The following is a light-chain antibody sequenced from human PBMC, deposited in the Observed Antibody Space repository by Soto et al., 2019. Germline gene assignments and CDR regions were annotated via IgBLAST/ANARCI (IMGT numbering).Light chain of an antibody. CDR1: QSLLHRSGYNY. CDR2: LGS. J-gene: IGKJ4*01. V-gene: IGKV2-28*01. CDR3: MQALQFPLT. Sequence: DIVMTQSPLSLPVTPGEPASISCRSSQSLLHRSGYNYLTWYLQKPGQSPQLLIYLGSSRASGVPDRFSGSGSGTDFTLKISRVEAEDVGVYYCMQALQFPLTFGGGTKVDIK.